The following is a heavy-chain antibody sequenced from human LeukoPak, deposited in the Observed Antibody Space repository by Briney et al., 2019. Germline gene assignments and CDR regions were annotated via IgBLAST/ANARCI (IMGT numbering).Heavy chain of an antibody. CDR3: AKDETYSSGLISYYFDY. CDR1: GFTFSSYA. J-gene: IGHJ4*02. D-gene: IGHD6-19*01. V-gene: IGHV3-23*01. Sequence: PGGSLRLSCAASGFTFSSYAMSWVRQAPGKGLEWVSAISGSGGSTYYADSVKGRFTISRDNSKNTLYLQMNSLRAEDTAVSYCAKDETYSSGLISYYFDYWGQGTLVTVSS. CDR2: ISGSGGST.